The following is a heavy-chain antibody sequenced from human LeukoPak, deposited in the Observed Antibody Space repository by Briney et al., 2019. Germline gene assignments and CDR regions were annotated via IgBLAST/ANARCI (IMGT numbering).Heavy chain of an antibody. J-gene: IGHJ4*02. D-gene: IGHD6-13*01. CDR1: GGSFSGYY. CDR3: ASEASSSWSEFNY. Sequence: SETLSLTCAVYGGSFSGYYWSWIRQPPGKGLEWIGEINHSGSTNYNPSLKSRVTISVDTFKNQFSLKLSSVTAADTAVYYCASEASSSWSEFNYWGQGTLVTVSS. V-gene: IGHV4-34*01. CDR2: INHSGST.